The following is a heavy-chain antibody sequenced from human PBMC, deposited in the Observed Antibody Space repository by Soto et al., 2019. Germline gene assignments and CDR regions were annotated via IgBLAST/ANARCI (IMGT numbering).Heavy chain of an antibody. CDR2: MNPNSGNT. V-gene: IGHV1-8*01. D-gene: IGHD6-19*01. CDR1: RYANNSYA. Sequence: SKACRYANNSYAMYWVRQAKRQGLEWMGWMNPNSGNTGYAQKFQGRVTMTRNTSISTAYMELSSLRSEDTAVYYCARGSGIAVAGTGYFDYWGQGTLVTVSS. J-gene: IGHJ4*02. CDR3: ARGSGIAVAGTGYFDY.